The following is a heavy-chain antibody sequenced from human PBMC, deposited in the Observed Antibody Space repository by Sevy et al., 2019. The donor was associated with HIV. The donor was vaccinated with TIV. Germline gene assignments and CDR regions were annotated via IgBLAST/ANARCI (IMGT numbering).Heavy chain of an antibody. D-gene: IGHD2-15*01. CDR3: AKLEDYSFPLDC. J-gene: IGHJ4*02. CDR1: GFTFSTYA. CDR2: ISNNGATT. Sequence: GESLKISCAASGFTFSTYAMNWVRQAPGKGLEWVSSISNNGATTYYTDSVKDRFTISRDNSKNMVNLQMNSLRTEDTAVYYCAKLEDYSFPLDCWGQGTLVTVSS. V-gene: IGHV3-23*01.